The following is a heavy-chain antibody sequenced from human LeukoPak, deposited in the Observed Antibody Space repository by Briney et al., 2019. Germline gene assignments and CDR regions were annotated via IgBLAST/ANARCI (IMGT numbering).Heavy chain of an antibody. Sequence: GGSLRLSCSASGFTFSSYAIHWVRQAPGKGLEYVSGISSNGGNTYNANSLKGRITISRDNSKNTVDLQMSSLRTEDTAVYYCARDHAFAFDIWGQGTMVTVSS. CDR3: ARDHAFAFDI. CDR1: GFTFSSYA. V-gene: IGHV3-64D*09. J-gene: IGHJ3*02. CDR2: ISSNGGNT.